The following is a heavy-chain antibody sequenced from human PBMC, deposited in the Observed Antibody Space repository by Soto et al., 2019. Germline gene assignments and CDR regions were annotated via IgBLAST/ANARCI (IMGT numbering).Heavy chain of an antibody. Sequence: ASVKVSCKASGGTFSSYTISWVRQAPGQGLEWMGRIIPILGIANYAQKFQGRVTITADKSTSTAYMELSSLRSEDTAVYYCASQHIAARPGGGVSYYGMDVWGQGTTVTVSS. CDR1: GGTFSSYT. V-gene: IGHV1-69*02. D-gene: IGHD6-6*01. CDR3: ASQHIAARPGGGVSYYGMDV. J-gene: IGHJ6*02. CDR2: IIPILGIA.